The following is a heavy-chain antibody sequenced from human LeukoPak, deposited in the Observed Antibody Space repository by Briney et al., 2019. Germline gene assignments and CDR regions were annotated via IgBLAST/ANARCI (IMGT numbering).Heavy chain of an antibody. CDR2: IYTSGST. CDR3: ARDPYDSSGSYLERYGMDV. Sequence: PSETLSLTCTVSGGSISSYYWSWIRQPAGKGLEWIGRIYTSGSTNYNPSLKSRVTMSVDTSKNQFSLKLSSVTAADTAVYYCARDPYDSSGSYLERYGMDVWGQGTTVTVSS. J-gene: IGHJ6*02. D-gene: IGHD3-22*01. CDR1: GGSISSYY. V-gene: IGHV4-4*07.